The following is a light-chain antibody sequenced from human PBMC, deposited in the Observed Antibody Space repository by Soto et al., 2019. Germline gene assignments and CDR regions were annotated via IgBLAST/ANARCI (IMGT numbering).Light chain of an antibody. CDR2: AAS. CDR1: QSITTY. CDR3: QQIYSAPLT. V-gene: IGKV1-39*01. Sequence: DIHITHSPCSLSASVGDRVTITCRASQSITTYLNWYRQKPGKAPKLLIYAASSLQSGVPSRFSGSGSETEFTLSISSLQPEDFATYFCQQIYSAPLTVGGGTKVDIK. J-gene: IGKJ4*01.